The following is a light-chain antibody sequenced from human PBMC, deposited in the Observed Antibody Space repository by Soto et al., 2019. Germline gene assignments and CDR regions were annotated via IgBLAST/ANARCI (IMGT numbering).Light chain of an antibody. Sequence: QSVLTQPPSASGTPGQRVTISCSGSGSKIGSDTVNWYQQLPGTAPKLLIYSINQRPSGVPDRFSGSKSGTSASLAISGLQSDDEADYYCAAWDDSLNGVVFGGGTKLTVL. CDR3: AAWDDSLNGVV. V-gene: IGLV1-44*01. CDR2: SIN. CDR1: GSKIGSDT. J-gene: IGLJ2*01.